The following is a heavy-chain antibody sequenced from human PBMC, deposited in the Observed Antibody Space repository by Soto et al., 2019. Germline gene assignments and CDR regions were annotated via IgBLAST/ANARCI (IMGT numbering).Heavy chain of an antibody. J-gene: IGHJ6*02. D-gene: IGHD5-18*01. V-gene: IGHV1-18*01. Sequence: QAQLVQSGAEVKKPGASVKVSCKASGYTFYSHSISWVRQAPGQGLEWMGRISADNSNTKYAQKFRGRVTMTTDTHTSTVYMELRNLRSDDTAVYYCARCIQQDYYYGMDVWGQGTTVTVSS. CDR1: GYTFYSHS. CDR2: ISADNSNT. CDR3: ARCIQQDYYYGMDV.